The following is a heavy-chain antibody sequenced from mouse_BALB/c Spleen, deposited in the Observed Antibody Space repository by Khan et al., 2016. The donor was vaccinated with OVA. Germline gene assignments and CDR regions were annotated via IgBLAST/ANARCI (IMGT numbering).Heavy chain of an antibody. CDR3: ARHYWFAY. CDR1: GFTFSNSA. CDR2: INSGDST. V-gene: IGHV5-6-5*01. J-gene: IGHJ3*01. D-gene: IGHD1-1*02. Sequence: VQLVESGGGLVRPGGSLKLSCEASGFTFSNSAMSWVSQSPEKRLEWVASINSGDSTSYLDRVKGRFTISRDNARNILYLQMSRLWSDDTALYLCARHYWFAYWGQGTLVTVSA.